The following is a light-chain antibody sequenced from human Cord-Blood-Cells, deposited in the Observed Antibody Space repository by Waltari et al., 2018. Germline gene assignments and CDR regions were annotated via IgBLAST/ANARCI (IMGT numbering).Light chain of an antibody. V-gene: IGKV4-1*01. CDR3: QQYYSTPWT. Sequence: DIVMTQSPDSLAVSLGERATINCKSSQSVLYSSKNKNYLAWYQQKPGQPPKLLIYWASTRESGVPDRFSGSGSGTDFTLTISSLQAEDVAVYYCQQYYSTPWTFGQGP. CDR2: WAS. CDR1: QSVLYSSKNKNY. J-gene: IGKJ1*01.